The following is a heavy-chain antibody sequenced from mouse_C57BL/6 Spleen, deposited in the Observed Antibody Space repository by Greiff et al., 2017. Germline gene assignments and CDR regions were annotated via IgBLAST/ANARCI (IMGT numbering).Heavy chain of an antibody. V-gene: IGHV1-64*01. CDR2: IHPNSGST. D-gene: IGHD4-1*01. J-gene: IGHJ2*01. CDR3: ARGETGTFFDY. Sequence: QVQLQQPGAELVKPGASVKLSCKASGYTFTSYWMHWVKQRPGQGLEWIGMIHPNSGSTNYNEKFKSKATLTVDKSSSTAYMQLSRLTSEDSAVYYCARGETGTFFDYWGQGTTLTVSS. CDR1: GYTFTSYW.